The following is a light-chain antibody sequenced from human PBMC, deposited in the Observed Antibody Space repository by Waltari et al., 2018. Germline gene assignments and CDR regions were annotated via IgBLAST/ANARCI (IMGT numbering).Light chain of an antibody. CDR1: GSNIGAGYD. CDR3: QSYDTSLSVV. CDR2: GTS. J-gene: IGLJ2*01. Sequence: QSVLTQPPSVSGAPGQRVTISCTGSGSNIGAGYDVHWYQQLPGKAPKLLISGTSIRPLGVPDRYCDSQSGTSASLAITGLQAEDEADYYCQSYDTSLSVVFGGGTKLTVL. V-gene: IGLV1-40*01.